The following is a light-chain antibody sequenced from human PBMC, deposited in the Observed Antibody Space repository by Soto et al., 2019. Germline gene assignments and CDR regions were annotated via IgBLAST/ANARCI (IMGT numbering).Light chain of an antibody. CDR1: SGSVSIRNY. J-gene: IGLJ2*01. Sequence: QTVVTQEPSFSVSPGGTVTLTCGLSSGSVSIRNYPSWYQQTPGQAPRTLIYNTNTRSSGVPDRFSGSMLANKAALTITGAKADDESYYYCVLYMGSGISIFGGGTKLTVL. CDR3: VLYMGSGISI. CDR2: NTN. V-gene: IGLV8-61*01.